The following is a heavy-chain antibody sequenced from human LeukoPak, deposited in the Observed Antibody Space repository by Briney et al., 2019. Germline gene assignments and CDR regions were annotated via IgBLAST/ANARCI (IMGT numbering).Heavy chain of an antibody. V-gene: IGHV3-30-3*01. J-gene: IGHJ4*02. CDR1: GFTFRSYA. D-gene: IGHD6-13*01. Sequence: GGSLRLSCATSGFTFRSYAIHWVRQAPGKGLEWVSYISYDGSIKYYADSVKGRFIISRDDYETTVYLQMNSLRAEDTALYYCAKGGTSWSRFDYWGQGTLVTVSS. CDR3: AKGGTSWSRFDY. CDR2: ISYDGSIK.